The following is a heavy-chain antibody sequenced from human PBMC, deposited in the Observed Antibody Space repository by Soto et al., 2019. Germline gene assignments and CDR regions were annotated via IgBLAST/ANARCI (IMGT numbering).Heavy chain of an antibody. CDR1: GYTFTGYY. J-gene: IGHJ6*02. CDR2: INPNSGGT. D-gene: IGHD2-2*02. V-gene: IGHV1-2*02. Sequence: ASVKVSCKASGYTFTGYYMHWVRQAPGQGLEWMGWINPNSGGTNYAQKFQGRVTMTRDTSISTAYMELSRLRSDDTVVYYCARDLRYCSSSTSCYNYYYYGMDVWGQGTTVTVSS. CDR3: ARDLRYCSSSTSCYNYYYYGMDV.